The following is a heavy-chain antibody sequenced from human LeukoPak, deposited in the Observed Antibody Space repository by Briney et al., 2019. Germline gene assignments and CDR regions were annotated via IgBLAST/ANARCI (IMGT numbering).Heavy chain of an antibody. CDR3: ARACREGWLQLGFDS. Sequence: SETLSLTCTVSGGSISSYYWSWIRQSPGKGLEWIGFIYYSGTANYNPSLKSRVTMSVDTSKNQFSLKLTSVTAADTAVYYCARACREGWLQLGFDSWGQGTLVTVSS. D-gene: IGHD5-24*01. CDR2: IYYSGTA. V-gene: IGHV4-59*01. CDR1: GGSISSYY. J-gene: IGHJ4*02.